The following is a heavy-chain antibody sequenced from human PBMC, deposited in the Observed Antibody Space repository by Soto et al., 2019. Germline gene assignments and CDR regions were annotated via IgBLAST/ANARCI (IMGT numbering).Heavy chain of an antibody. CDR1: GGSISGSSYY. CDR3: ARHLPPGNGIYFDY. V-gene: IGHV4-39*01. Sequence: QLQLQESGPGLVKPSETLSLTCTVSGGSISGSSYYWGWIRQSPGKGLEWIGSSYYSGSTYYNPSLKSRVTISVDTSKNQFSLKLSSVTAADMAVYYCARHLPPGNGIYFDYWGQGTLVTVSS. D-gene: IGHD2-8*01. J-gene: IGHJ4*02. CDR2: SYYSGST.